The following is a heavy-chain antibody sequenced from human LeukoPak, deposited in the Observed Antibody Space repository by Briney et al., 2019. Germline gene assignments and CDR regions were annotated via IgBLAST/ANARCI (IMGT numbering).Heavy chain of an antibody. D-gene: IGHD5-12*01. Sequence: PSETLSLTCTVSGGSISNYYWSWIRQPPGKGLEWIGYIYYSGSTNYNPSLKSRVTISVDTSKNQFSLKLSSVAAADTAVYYCARGVNGQDDYLGLDYWGQGTLVTVSS. CDR1: GGSISNYY. CDR3: ARGVNGQDDYLGLDY. V-gene: IGHV4-59*01. CDR2: IYYSGST. J-gene: IGHJ4*02.